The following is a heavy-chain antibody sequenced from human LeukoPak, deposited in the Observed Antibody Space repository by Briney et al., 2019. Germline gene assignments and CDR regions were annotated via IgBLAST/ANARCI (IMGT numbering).Heavy chain of an antibody. CDR1: GGSISSGGYY. J-gene: IGHJ4*02. V-gene: IGHV4-30-2*01. D-gene: IGHD6-13*01. CDR2: IYPSGST. CDR3: ARDEKAAAAFDY. Sequence: KSSETLSLTCTVSGGSISSGGYYWSWIRQPPGKGLEWIGYIYPSGSTYYNPSLKSRVTISVDRSKNQFSLKLSSVTAADTAVYYCARDEKAAAAFDYWGQGTLVTVSS.